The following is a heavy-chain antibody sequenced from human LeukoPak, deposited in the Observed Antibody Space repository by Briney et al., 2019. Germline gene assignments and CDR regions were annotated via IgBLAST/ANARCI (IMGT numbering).Heavy chain of an antibody. CDR3: AKAAYYYSSGRIFNY. J-gene: IGHJ4*02. CDR2: ISGSGDST. D-gene: IGHD3-10*01. CDR1: GFTFSSYA. V-gene: IGHV3-23*01. Sequence: GGSLRLSCAASGFTFSSYAMSWVRQAPGKGLEWVSTISGSGDSTYYADSVKGRFTISRDNSKNTLYLQMNSLRAEDTAVYYCAKAAYYYSSGRIFNYWGQGTLVTVSS.